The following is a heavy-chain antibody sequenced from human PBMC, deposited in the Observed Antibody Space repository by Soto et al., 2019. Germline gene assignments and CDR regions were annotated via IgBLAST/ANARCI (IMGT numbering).Heavy chain of an antibody. CDR3: ARVWQAYCGGDCSPDAFDI. Sequence: PSETLSLTCTVSGGSISSYYWSWIRQPPGKGLEWIGYIYYSGSTNYNPSLKSRVTISVDTSKNQFSLKLSSVTAADTAVYYCARVWQAYCGGDCSPDAFDIWGQGTMVTVSS. CDR1: GGSISSYY. CDR2: IYYSGST. D-gene: IGHD2-21*01. V-gene: IGHV4-59*01. J-gene: IGHJ3*02.